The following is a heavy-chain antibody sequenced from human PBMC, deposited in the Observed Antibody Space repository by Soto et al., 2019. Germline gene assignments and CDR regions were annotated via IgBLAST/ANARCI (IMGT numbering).Heavy chain of an antibody. CDR2: ISSNGGST. Sequence: PGGSVRHSCAASGFVFLSYAMHWVRQAPGKGLEYVSAISSNGGSTYYADSVKGRFTISRDNSKNTLYLQMSSLRAEDTAVYYCVKAGLRWFGELLYHCYYCGQGTLVTVSS. V-gene: IGHV3-64D*08. CDR3: VKAGLRWFGELLYHCYY. CDR1: GFVFLSYA. J-gene: IGHJ4*02. D-gene: IGHD3-10*01.